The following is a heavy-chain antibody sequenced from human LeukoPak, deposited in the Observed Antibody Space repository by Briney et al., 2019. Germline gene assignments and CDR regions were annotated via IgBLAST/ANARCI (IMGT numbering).Heavy chain of an antibody. J-gene: IGHJ4*02. CDR3: ARRSGSYYYFDY. Sequence: PGGSLRLSCAASGFTFSSYSMNWVRQAPGKGLEWVSSISSSSSYIYYADSVKGRFTISRDNAKNSLYLQMNSLRAEDTAVYYCARRSGSYYYFDYWGQGTLVTVSS. D-gene: IGHD1-26*01. CDR2: ISSSSSYI. CDR1: GFTFSSYS. V-gene: IGHV3-21*01.